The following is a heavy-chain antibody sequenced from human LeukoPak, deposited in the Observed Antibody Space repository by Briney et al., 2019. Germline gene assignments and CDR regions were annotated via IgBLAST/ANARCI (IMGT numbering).Heavy chain of an antibody. CDR2: ISYDGSNK. CDR3: AKIEATTRGYFDY. Sequence: GGSLRLSCAASGFTFSSYAMHWVRQAPGKGLEWVAVISYDGSNKYYADSVKGRFTISRDNSKNTLYLQMNSLRAEDTAVYYCAKIEATTRGYFDYWGQGTLVTVSS. J-gene: IGHJ4*02. CDR1: GFTFSSYA. V-gene: IGHV3-30-3*02. D-gene: IGHD1-26*01.